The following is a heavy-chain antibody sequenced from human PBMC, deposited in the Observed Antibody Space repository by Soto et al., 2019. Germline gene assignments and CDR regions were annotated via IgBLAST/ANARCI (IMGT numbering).Heavy chain of an antibody. V-gene: IGHV1-2*04. D-gene: IGHD4-17*01. Sequence: ASVKVSCKASGYTFTGYYMHWVRQAPGQGLEWMGWIDPNSGGTNYAQKFQGWVTMTRDTSISTAYMELRSLRSDDTAVYYCARDPAVTHDAFDIWGQGTMVTVSS. CDR3: ARDPAVTHDAFDI. CDR2: IDPNSGGT. J-gene: IGHJ3*02. CDR1: GYTFTGYY.